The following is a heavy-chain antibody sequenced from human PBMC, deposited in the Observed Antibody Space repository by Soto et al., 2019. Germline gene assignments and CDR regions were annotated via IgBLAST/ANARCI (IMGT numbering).Heavy chain of an antibody. CDR2: ITSDGDST. J-gene: IGHJ4*02. V-gene: IGHV3-64D*06. Sequence: PGGSLRLSCSVSGFTFSNYAMHWVRQAPGKGLEYVSGITSDGDSTWHADSVKDRFTISRDNSKNTLYLQMSSLRVEDTALYYCSRSLDSWGQGTRVTVSS. CDR1: GFTFSNYA. CDR3: SRSLDS.